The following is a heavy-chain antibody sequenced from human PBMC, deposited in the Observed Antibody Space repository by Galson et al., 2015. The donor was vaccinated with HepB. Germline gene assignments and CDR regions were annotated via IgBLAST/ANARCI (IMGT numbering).Heavy chain of an antibody. CDR3: ARTSALGNYYYMDV. J-gene: IGHJ6*03. CDR1: GFTFSSYS. Sequence: SLRLSCAASGFTFSSYSMNWVRQAPGKGLEWVSSISSSSSYIYYADSVKGRFTISRDNAKNSLYLQMNSLRAEDTAVYYCARTSALGNYYYMDVWGKGTTVTVSS. V-gene: IGHV3-21*01. CDR2: ISSSSSYI.